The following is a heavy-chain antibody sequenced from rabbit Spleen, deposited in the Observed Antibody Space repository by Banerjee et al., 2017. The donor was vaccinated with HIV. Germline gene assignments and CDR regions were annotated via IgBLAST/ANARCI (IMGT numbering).Heavy chain of an antibody. Sequence: QEQLEESGGRLVQPGGSLTLSCKASGIDFTNYYITWVRQAPGKGLEWIGIIYAARGTTDYASWVNGRFTISSDNAQSTVDLKMTSLTAADTATYFCARAIVPWLGLTRLDLWGPGTLVTVS. CDR2: IYAARGTT. CDR1: GIDFTNYY. J-gene: IGHJ3*01. CDR3: ARAIVPWLGLTRLDL. V-gene: IGHV1S43*01. D-gene: IGHD4-1*01.